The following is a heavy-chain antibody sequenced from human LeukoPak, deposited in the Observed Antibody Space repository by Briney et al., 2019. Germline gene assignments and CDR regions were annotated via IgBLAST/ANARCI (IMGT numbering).Heavy chain of an antibody. D-gene: IGHD3-10*01. CDR2: INHSGST. Sequence: PSETLSLTCTVSGDSISNYYWSWIRQPPGKGLEWIGEINHSGSTNYNPSLKSRVTISVDTSKNQFSLKLSSVTAADTAVYYCARGRGVRGVISKPNPFGPWGQGTLVTVSS. CDR1: GDSISNYY. J-gene: IGHJ5*02. CDR3: ARGRGVRGVISKPNPFGP. V-gene: IGHV4-34*01.